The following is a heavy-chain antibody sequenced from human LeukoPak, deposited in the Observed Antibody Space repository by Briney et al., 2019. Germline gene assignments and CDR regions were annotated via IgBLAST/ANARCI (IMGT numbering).Heavy chain of an antibody. V-gene: IGHV4-39*01. CDR2: IYYSGST. Sequence: PSETLSLTCTVSGGSISSSSYYWGWIRQPPGKGLEWIGSIYYSGSTYYNPSLKSRVTISVDTSKNQFSLKLSSVTAADTAVYYCARHPPTIAAAGRWLRADDAFDIWGQGTMVTVSS. D-gene: IGHD6-13*01. CDR1: GGSISSSSYY. CDR3: ARHPPTIAAAGRWLRADDAFDI. J-gene: IGHJ3*02.